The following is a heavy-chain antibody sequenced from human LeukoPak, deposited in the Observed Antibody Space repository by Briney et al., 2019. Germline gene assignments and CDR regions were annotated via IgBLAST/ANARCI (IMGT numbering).Heavy chain of an antibody. D-gene: IGHD6-13*01. Sequence: GGSLRLSCAASAASGFTFSSYAFHWVRQAPGKGLEWVAVISYDGSNKYYADSVKGRFTISRDNSKNTLYLQMNSLRAEDTAVYYCARVPLVYDKGFGAAAGFDYWGQGTLVTVSS. CDR2: ISYDGSNK. V-gene: IGHV3-30-3*01. CDR1: GFTFSSYA. J-gene: IGHJ4*02. CDR3: ARVPLVYDKGFGAAAGFDY.